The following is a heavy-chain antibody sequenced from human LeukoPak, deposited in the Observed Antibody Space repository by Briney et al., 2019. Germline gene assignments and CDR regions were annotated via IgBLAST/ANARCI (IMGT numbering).Heavy chain of an antibody. CDR3: ARPSSGSYSYAFDI. Sequence: SETLSLTCTVSGGSISSSSYYWGWIRQPPGKGLEWIGYIYYSGSTNYNPSLKSRVTLSVDTSKNQVSLKLNSVTAADTAVYYCARPSSGSYSYAFDIWGQGTMLTVSS. CDR1: GGSISSSSYY. D-gene: IGHD3-10*01. V-gene: IGHV4-61*05. CDR2: IYYSGST. J-gene: IGHJ3*02.